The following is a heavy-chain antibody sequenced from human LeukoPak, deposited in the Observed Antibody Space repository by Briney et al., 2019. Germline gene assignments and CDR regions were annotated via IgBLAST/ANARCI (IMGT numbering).Heavy chain of an antibody. CDR1: GFTFSSYS. CDR2: ISSSSSYI. D-gene: IGHD2-2*01. J-gene: IGHJ4*02. CDR3: ARALGGSSTSCLDY. V-gene: IGHV3-21*01. Sequence: GGSLRLSCAASGFTFSSYSMNWVRQAPGKGLEWVSSISSSSSYIYYADSVKGRFTISRDNAKNSLYLQMNSLRAEDTAVYYCARALGGSSTSCLDYWGQGTLVTVSS.